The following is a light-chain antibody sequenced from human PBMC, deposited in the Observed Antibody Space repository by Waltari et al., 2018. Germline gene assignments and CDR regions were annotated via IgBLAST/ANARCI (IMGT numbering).Light chain of an antibody. CDR1: SRDVGTYKR. V-gene: IGLV2-23*02. CDR2: AVS. Sequence: QSALTQPASVSGSPGQSITTSCTGTSRDVGTYKRVSWYQHHPGQAPKLMIYAVSKRPSGVSDRFSGSKSGDMASLTISGLQPEDEAEYFCSSYAGSSKGVFGGGTKVTVL. CDR3: SSYAGSSKGV. J-gene: IGLJ2*01.